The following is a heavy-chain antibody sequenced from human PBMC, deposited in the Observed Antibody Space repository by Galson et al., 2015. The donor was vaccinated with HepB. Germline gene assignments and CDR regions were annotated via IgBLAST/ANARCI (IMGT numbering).Heavy chain of an antibody. D-gene: IGHD2-15*01. J-gene: IGHJ6*02. CDR3: AKEYGCYIYDYFGMDV. CDR1: GFTFSSYG. Sequence: SLRLSCAASGFTFSSYGMHWVRQSPGKGLEWVAIISYDGSNKYYAGSVKGRFTISRDNSKNTLYLQMNSLRAEDTAVYYCAKEYGCYIYDYFGMDVWGQGTTVTVSS. V-gene: IGHV3-30*18. CDR2: ISYDGSNK.